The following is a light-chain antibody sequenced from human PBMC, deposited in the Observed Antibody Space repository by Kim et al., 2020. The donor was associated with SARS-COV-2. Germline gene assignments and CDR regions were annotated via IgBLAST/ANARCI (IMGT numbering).Light chain of an antibody. Sequence: SSELTQDPAVSVALGQTVRITCQGDSLRSYYASWYQQKPGQAPVLVICGKNNRPSGIPDRFSGSSSGNTASLTITGAQAEDEADYYCTSRDSSGNHWVFG. CDR1: SLRSYY. CDR2: GKN. V-gene: IGLV3-19*01. J-gene: IGLJ3*02. CDR3: TSRDSSGNHWV.